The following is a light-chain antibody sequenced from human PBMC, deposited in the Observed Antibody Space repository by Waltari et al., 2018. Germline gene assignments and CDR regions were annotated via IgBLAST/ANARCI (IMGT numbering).Light chain of an antibody. CDR2: VNSDGSH. CDR3: QTRGHGTWV. V-gene: IGLV4-69*01. Sequence: QLVLTQSPSASASLGASVKLTCTLSSGHSTNVVAWLQQQPEKGPRFLMKVNSDGSHTKGDEIPDRFSGSSSGAERYLTISGLQSEDEADYYCQTRGHGTWVFGGGTKLTVL. J-gene: IGLJ3*02. CDR1: SGHSTNV.